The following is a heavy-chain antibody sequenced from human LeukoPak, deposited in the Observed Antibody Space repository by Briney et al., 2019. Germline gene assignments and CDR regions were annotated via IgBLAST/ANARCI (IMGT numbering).Heavy chain of an antibody. D-gene: IGHD3-22*01. CDR1: GFTLSSAA. CDR3: AKGPQLGSGYHPDY. V-gene: IGHV3-23*01. CDR2: ITGSDDGT. Sequence: GGSLSLSCAVSGFTLSSAAMTWVRQAPGKGLEWVSTITGSDDGTYYADSVKGRFTISRDYSKNTLNLQMNGLRVEDTAIYYCAKGPQLGSGYHPDYWGQGTLVTVSS. J-gene: IGHJ4*02.